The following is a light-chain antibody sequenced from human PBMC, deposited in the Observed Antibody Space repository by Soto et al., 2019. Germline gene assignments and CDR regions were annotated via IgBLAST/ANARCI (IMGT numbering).Light chain of an antibody. V-gene: IGLV2-14*01. Sequence: QSVLTQPASVSGSPGQSITISCTGTDSDVAGYNYISWYQQHPGKAPQLMIYEVSHRPPRVSNRFSGSKSGNTASLTISGLQGEDEYDYYCSSNTSISPLYVFGTRTKVTVL. CDR2: EVS. CDR1: DSDVAGYNY. CDR3: SSNTSISPLYV. J-gene: IGLJ1*01.